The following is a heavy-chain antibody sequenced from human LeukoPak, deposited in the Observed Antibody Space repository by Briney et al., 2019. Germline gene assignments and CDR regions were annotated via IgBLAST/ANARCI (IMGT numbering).Heavy chain of an antibody. J-gene: IGHJ6*04. Sequence: GGSLRLSCAASGFTFSSYAMRWVRQAPGQGLEWISAISRSGGSTYYADFVKGRFTISRDNSTNTLYLQMNSLRAEDTGVYYCARGASSGVRMDVWGKGTTVTVSS. CDR3: ARGASSGVRMDV. D-gene: IGHD2-15*01. CDR2: ISRSGGST. V-gene: IGHV3-23*01. CDR1: GFTFSSYA.